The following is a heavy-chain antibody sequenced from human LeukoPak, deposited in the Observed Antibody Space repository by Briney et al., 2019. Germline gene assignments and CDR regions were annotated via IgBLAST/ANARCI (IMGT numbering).Heavy chain of an antibody. CDR2: INHSGST. J-gene: IGHJ4*02. V-gene: IGHV4-34*01. D-gene: IGHD6-25*01. CDR3: ARGPSTAYYFDY. Sequence: SETLSLTCAVYGGSFSGYYWSWIRQPPGKGLEWIGEINHSGSTNYSPSLKSRVTISVDTSKNQFSLKLSSVTAADTAVYYCARGPSTAYYFDYWGQGTLVTVSS. CDR1: GGSFSGYY.